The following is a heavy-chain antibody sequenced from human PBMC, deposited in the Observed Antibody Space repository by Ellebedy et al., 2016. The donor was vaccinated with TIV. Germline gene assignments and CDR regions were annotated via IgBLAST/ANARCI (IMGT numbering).Heavy chain of an antibody. Sequence: MPGGSLRLSCTVSGDSITTSGYHWGWVRQPPGKGLEWIGSIYSSGSTYYNPSLRSRVTISVDTSKSQFSLRLNSVTAADTAVYFCARPSQGGIIHYWGQGSLVTVSS. V-gene: IGHV4-39*01. J-gene: IGHJ4*02. CDR3: ARPSQGGIIHY. D-gene: IGHD1-14*01. CDR1: GDSITTSGYH. CDR2: IYSSGST.